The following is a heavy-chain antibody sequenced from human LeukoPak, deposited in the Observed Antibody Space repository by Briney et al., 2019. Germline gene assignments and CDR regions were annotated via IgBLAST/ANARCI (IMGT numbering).Heavy chain of an antibody. V-gene: IGHV1-18*01. Sequence: ASVKVSCKASGYTFTSYGISWVRQAPGQGLEWMGWISAYNGNTNYAQKLQGRVTMTTDTSTSTAYMGLRSLRSDDTAVYYCAREVSDYYYGMDVWGQGTTVTVSS. J-gene: IGHJ6*02. CDR2: ISAYNGNT. D-gene: IGHD2-21*01. CDR1: GYTFTSYG. CDR3: AREVSDYYYGMDV.